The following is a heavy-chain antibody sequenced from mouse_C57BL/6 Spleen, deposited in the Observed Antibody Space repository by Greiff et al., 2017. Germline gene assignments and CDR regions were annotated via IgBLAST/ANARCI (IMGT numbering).Heavy chain of an antibody. V-gene: IGHV1-81*01. CDR3: ARGVYGNYWYFDV. J-gene: IGHJ1*03. CDR1: GYTFTSYG. CDR2: IYPRSGNT. Sequence: QVQLKESGAELARPGASVKLSCKASGYTFTSYGISWVKQRTGQGLEWIGEIYPRSGNTYYNEKFKGKATLTADKSSSTAYMELRSLTSEDSAVYFCARGVYGNYWYFDVWGTGTTVTVSS. D-gene: IGHD2-1*01.